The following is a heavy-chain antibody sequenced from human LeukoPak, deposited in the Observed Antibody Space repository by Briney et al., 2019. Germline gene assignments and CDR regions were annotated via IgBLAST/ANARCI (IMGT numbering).Heavy chain of an antibody. CDR2: ISSSSSNI. Sequence: SGGSLRLSCAASGFTFSSYAMSWVRQAPGKGLEWISYISSSSSNIYYADSVKGRFTISRDDAKNSLYLQMNSLRDEDTAVYYCARDSNIAARLFDYWGQGTLVTVSS. CDR1: GFTFSSYA. V-gene: IGHV3-48*02. D-gene: IGHD6-6*01. J-gene: IGHJ4*02. CDR3: ARDSNIAARLFDY.